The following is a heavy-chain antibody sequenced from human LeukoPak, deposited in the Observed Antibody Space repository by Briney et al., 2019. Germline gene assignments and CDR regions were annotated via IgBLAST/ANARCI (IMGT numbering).Heavy chain of an antibody. CDR1: GFTFSSYA. J-gene: IGHJ5*02. CDR3: ARPLSPTDSMVINP. V-gene: IGHV3-30*01. D-gene: IGHD5-18*01. CDR2: ISYDGSNK. Sequence: GRSLRLSCAASGFTFSSYAMHWVRQAPGKGLEWVAVISYDGSNKYYADSAKGRFTISRDNSKNTLYLQMNSLRAEDTAVYYCARPLSPTDSMVINPWGQGTLVTVSS.